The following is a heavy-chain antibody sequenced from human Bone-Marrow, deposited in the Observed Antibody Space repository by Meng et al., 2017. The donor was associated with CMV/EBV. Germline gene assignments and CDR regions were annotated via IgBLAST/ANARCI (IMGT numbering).Heavy chain of an antibody. V-gene: IGHV4-61*01. Sequence: SETPSLTCTVSDGPVSSGSYYWSWIRQPPGKGLEWIGYIYYSGSTNYNPSLKSRVTISVDTSKNQFSLKLSSVTAADTAVYYCARAYYDFWSGYFYYYYGMDVWGQGTTVTASS. CDR3: ARAYYDFWSGYFYYYYGMDV. D-gene: IGHD3-3*01. J-gene: IGHJ6*02. CDR2: IYYSGST. CDR1: DGPVSSGSYY.